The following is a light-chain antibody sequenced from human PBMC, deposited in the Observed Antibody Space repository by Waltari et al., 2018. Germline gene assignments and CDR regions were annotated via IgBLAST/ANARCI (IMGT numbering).Light chain of an antibody. Sequence: QLVLTQSPSASASLGASVKLTCTLSSGHSSNIIAWLQQRPERGPRYLMKVNSDGRHSKGDDIPDRFSGSSSGAQRYLTISSLQSEDEADYYCETGCHGTWVFGGGTKLTVL. V-gene: IGLV4-69*01. CDR3: ETGCHGTWV. CDR2: VNSDGRH. J-gene: IGLJ3*02. CDR1: SGHSSNI.